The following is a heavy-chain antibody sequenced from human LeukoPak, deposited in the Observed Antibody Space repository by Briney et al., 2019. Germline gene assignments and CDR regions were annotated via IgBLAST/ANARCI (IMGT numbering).Heavy chain of an antibody. CDR2: ISPSGSTI. D-gene: IGHD3-22*01. CDR3: ARGVYDSSGYDYYRPAFDI. Sequence: GGSLRLSCAASGFTFSTYEMSWVRQAPGKGLEWVSYISPSGSTIHYADSVKGRFSISRDNAKNSLYLQMNSLRAEDTAVYYCARGVYDSSGYDYYRPAFDIWGQGTMVTVSS. CDR1: GFTFSTYE. V-gene: IGHV3-48*03. J-gene: IGHJ3*02.